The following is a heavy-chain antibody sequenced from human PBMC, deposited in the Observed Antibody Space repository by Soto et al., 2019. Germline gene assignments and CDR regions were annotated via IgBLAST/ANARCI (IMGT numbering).Heavy chain of an antibody. D-gene: IGHD1-7*01. V-gene: IGHV4-39*02. CDR3: AREWNYHGEGWFDP. CDR2: IDYSGST. Sequence: QLHLQESGPGLVKPSETLSLTCIVSGGSISTSSYYWVWVRQPPGKGLEWVGSIDYSGSTYYSPSLQSRVTIFADTSNTQFSLRLNSVTAADTAVYYCAREWNYHGEGWFDPWGQGTLVTVSS. J-gene: IGHJ5*02. CDR1: GGSISTSSYY.